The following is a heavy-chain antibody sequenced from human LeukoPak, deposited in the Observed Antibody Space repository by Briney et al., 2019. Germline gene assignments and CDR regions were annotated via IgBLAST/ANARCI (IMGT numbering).Heavy chain of an antibody. CDR1: GFTFSSYW. J-gene: IGHJ1*01. CDR2: IKSDGST. D-gene: IGHD3-22*01. V-gene: IGHV3-74*01. CDR3: ARAPSEIGGYYPEYFRH. Sequence: GGSLRLSCAASGFTFSSYWMHWVRQAPGKGLVWVSRIKSDGSTNYADSVKGRFTISRDNAKNTLSLQMNSLRAEDAGVYYCARAPSEIGGYYPEYFRHWGQGTLVTVSS.